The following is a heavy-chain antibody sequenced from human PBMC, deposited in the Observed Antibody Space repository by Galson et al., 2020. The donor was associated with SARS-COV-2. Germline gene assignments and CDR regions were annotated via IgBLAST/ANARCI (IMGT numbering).Heavy chain of an antibody. V-gene: IGHV4-38-2*01. D-gene: IGHD6-19*01. Sequence: SETLSLTCAVSGYSISSGYYWGWIRQPPGKGLEWIGSLYHSGSTYYNPSLKSRVTISVDTSKNQFSLKLSSVTAADTAVYYCASTSLGIAVAGPFDYWGQGTLVTVSS. CDR3: ASTSLGIAVAGPFDY. J-gene: IGHJ4*02. CDR1: GYSISSGYY. CDR2: LYHSGST.